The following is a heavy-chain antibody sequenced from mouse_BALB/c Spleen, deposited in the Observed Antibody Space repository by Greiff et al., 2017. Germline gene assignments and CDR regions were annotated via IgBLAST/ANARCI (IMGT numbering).Heavy chain of an antibody. CDR3: TRSRATWFAY. Sequence: LQQPGSELVRPGASVKLSCKASGYTFTSYWMHWVKQRPGQGLEWIGNIYPGSCSTNYDEKFKSKATLTVDTSSSTAYMQLSSLTSEDSAVYYCTRSRATWFAYWGQGTLVTVSA. CDR2: IYPGSCST. CDR1: GYTFTSYW. D-gene: IGHD3-1*01. J-gene: IGHJ3*01. V-gene: IGHV1S22*01.